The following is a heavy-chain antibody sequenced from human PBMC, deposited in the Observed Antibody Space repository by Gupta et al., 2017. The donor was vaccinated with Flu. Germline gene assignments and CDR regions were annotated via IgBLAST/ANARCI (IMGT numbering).Heavy chain of an antibody. Sequence: QVQLQESGPGLVKPSQTLSLTCTVSGGSISSGGYYWSWIRQHPGKGLEWIGYIYYSGSTHYNPSLKSRVTISVDTSKNQFSLKLSSVTAADTAVYYWAAQDCSGGSCYSRYLDYWGQGTRGTVS. J-gene: IGHJ4*02. CDR1: GGSISSGGYY. CDR3: AAQDCSGGSCYSRYLDY. D-gene: IGHD2-15*01. V-gene: IGHV4-31*03. CDR2: IYYSGST.